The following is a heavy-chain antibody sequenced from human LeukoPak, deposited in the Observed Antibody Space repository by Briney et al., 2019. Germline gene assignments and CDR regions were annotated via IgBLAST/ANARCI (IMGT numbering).Heavy chain of an antibody. CDR1: GFTFSSYG. CDR3: AKVGREQWLVRLSRTKIDY. D-gene: IGHD6-19*01. Sequence: GGSLRLSCAASGFTFSSYGMRWVRQAPGKGLEWVAVISYDGSNKYYADSVKGRFTISRDNSKNTLYLQMNSLRAEDTAVYYCAKVGREQWLVRLSRTKIDYWGQGTLVTVSS. V-gene: IGHV3-30*18. J-gene: IGHJ4*02. CDR2: ISYDGSNK.